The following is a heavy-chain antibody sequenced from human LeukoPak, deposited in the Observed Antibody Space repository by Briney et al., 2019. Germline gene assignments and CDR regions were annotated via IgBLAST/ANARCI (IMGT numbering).Heavy chain of an antibody. CDR3: ARDYGGSLPFDY. V-gene: IGHV3-23*01. D-gene: IGHD4-23*01. J-gene: IGHJ4*02. CDR1: GFTFSSYG. Sequence: GGSLRLSCAASGFTFSSYGMSWVRQAPGKGLEWVSAISGSGGSTYYADSVKGRFTISRDNSKNTLYLQMNSLRAEDTAVYYCARDYGGSLPFDYWGQGTLVTVSS. CDR2: ISGSGGST.